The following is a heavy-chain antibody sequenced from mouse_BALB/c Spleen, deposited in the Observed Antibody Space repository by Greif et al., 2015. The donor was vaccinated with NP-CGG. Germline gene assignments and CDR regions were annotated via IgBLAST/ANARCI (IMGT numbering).Heavy chain of an antibody. D-gene: IGHD2-10*02. V-gene: IGHV1-77*01. J-gene: IGHJ4*01. CDR2: IYPGSGNT. Sequence: QVQLQQSGAELAMPGASVKLSCKASGYTFTDYYINWVKQRTGQGLEWIGEIYPGSGNTYYNEKFKGKATLTADKSSSTAYMQLSRRKSEDSAVYFCARRPYGNYYAMDYWGQGTSGTVSS. CDR1: GYTFTDYY. CDR3: ARRPYGNYYAMDY.